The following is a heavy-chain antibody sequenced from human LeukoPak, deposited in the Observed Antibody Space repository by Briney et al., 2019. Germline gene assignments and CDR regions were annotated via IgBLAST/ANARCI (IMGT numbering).Heavy chain of an antibody. CDR2: IYPGDSDT. V-gene: IGHV5-51*01. J-gene: IGHJ4*02. D-gene: IGHD5-18*01. CDR3: ASPPSGYSYGIGY. Sequence: GESLKISFKCSGYRFTSYWIAWVGQMHGKGLEWMGMIYPGDSDTRYSPSFQGQVTISADKSNSTAYLQWSSLEASDTGMEYCASPPSGYSYGIGYWGQGTLVTVSS. CDR1: GYRFTSYW.